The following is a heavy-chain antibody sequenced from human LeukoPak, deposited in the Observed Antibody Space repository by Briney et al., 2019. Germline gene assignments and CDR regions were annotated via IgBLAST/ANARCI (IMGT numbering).Heavy chain of an antibody. CDR3: AKGSGSYYNVGAFDI. CDR1: GFTFDDYA. CDR2: ISWNSGSI. Sequence: GRSLRLSCAASGFTFDDYAMHWVRQAPGKGLEWVSGISWNSGSIGYADSVKGRFTISRDNAKNSLYLQMNSLRAEDTALYYCAKGSGSYYNVGAFDIWGQGTMVTVSS. D-gene: IGHD3-10*01. J-gene: IGHJ3*02. V-gene: IGHV3-9*01.